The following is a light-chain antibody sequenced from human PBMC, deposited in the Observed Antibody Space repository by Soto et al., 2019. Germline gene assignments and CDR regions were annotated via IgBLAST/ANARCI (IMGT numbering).Light chain of an antibody. CDR3: QQYGSSLVT. V-gene: IGKV3-20*01. CDR2: GAS. Sequence: SVLTQCPVTLSLSPGERATLSCRASQSVSSSYLAWYQQKPGQAPRLLIYGASSRATGIPDRFSGSGSGTDFTLTISRLEPEDFAVYYCQQYGSSLVTFGQGTK. J-gene: IGKJ2*01. CDR1: QSVSSSY.